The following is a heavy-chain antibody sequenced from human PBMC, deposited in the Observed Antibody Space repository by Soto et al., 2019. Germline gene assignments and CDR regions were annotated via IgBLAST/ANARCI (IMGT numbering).Heavy chain of an antibody. J-gene: IGHJ6*03. V-gene: IGHV4-59*01. Sequence: QVQLQESGPGLVKPSETLSLTCTVSGGSISSYYWSWIRQHPGKGLELIGYIYYSGSTNYNPSLKSRVTISVNTSKNQFSLKLSSVTAADTAVYYCARSSSLTGYYYYFYYMDVWGNGTTVTVSS. CDR1: GGSISSYY. CDR3: ARSSSLTGYYYYFYYMDV. D-gene: IGHD3-9*01. CDR2: IYYSGST.